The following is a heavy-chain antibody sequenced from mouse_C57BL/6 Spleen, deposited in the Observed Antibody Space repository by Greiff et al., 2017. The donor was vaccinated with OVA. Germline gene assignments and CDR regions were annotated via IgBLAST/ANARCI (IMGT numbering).Heavy chain of an antibody. CDR2: ISDGGSYT. D-gene: IGHD2-3*01. CDR1: GFTFSSYA. Sequence: EVKLMESGGGLVKPGGSLKLSCAASGFTFSSYAMSWVRQTPEKRLEWVATISDGGSYTYYPDNVKGRFTISRDNAKNNLYLQMSHLKSEDTAMYYCARDDGSDYWGQGTTLTVSS. CDR3: ARDDGSDY. J-gene: IGHJ2*01. V-gene: IGHV5-4*03.